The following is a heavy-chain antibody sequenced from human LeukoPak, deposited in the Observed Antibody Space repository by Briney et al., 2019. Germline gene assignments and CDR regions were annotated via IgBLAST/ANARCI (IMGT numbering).Heavy chain of an antibody. Sequence: PGGSLRLSCAASGFTFSSYWMSWVRQAPGKGLEWVANIKQDGSEKYYVDSVKGRFTIPRDNAKNSLYLQMNSLRAEDTAVYYCARDSTIFGVVIADYWGQGTLVTVSS. D-gene: IGHD3-3*01. CDR1: GFTFSSYW. V-gene: IGHV3-7*01. J-gene: IGHJ4*02. CDR2: IKQDGSEK. CDR3: ARDSTIFGVVIADY.